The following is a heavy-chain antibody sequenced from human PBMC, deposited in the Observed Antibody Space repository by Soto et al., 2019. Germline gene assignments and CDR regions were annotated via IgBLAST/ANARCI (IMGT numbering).Heavy chain of an antibody. CDR1: GFTFSSYS. J-gene: IGHJ3*02. D-gene: IGHD2-2*01. CDR2: ISGSGGST. Sequence: LRLSCAASGFTFSSYSMSWVRQAPGKGLEWVSAISGSGGSTYYADSVKGRFTISRDNSKNTLYLQMNSLRAKDTAVYYCAKGPVNIVVGPFDIWGQGTMVTVSS. CDR3: AKGPVNIVVGPFDI. V-gene: IGHV3-23*01.